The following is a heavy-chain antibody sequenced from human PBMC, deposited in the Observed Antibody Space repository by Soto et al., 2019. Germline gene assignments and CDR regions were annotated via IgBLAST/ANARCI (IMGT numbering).Heavy chain of an antibody. J-gene: IGHJ4*02. Sequence: XSVKVCCTASGSTFTCYYLNLVRQAPGQGLEWMGWINPNNGDTNYAQNFQGRVTMTRDTSISTAYMELSGLRSDDTAVYYCARVHKYYYYSGSFDDWGQGTLVTVSS. CDR3: ARVHKYYYYSGSFDD. D-gene: IGHD2-15*01. V-gene: IGHV1-2*02. CDR1: GSTFTCYY. CDR2: INPNNGDT.